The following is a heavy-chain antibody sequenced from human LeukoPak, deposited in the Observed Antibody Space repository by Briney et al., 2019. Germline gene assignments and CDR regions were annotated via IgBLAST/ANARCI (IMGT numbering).Heavy chain of an antibody. J-gene: IGHJ1*01. Sequence: ASVKVSCKASGYTFSGYYMHWVRQAPGQGLEWMGWINPNSGGTNYAQKFQGRVTMTRDTSISTAYMELSWLRSDDTAVYYCARGAIAVAGISEYFQHWGQGTLVTVSS. CDR2: INPNSGGT. V-gene: IGHV1-2*02. CDR1: GYTFSGYY. CDR3: ARGAIAVAGISEYFQH. D-gene: IGHD6-19*01.